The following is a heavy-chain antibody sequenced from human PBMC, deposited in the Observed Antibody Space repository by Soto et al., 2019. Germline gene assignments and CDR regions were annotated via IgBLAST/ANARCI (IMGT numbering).Heavy chain of an antibody. D-gene: IGHD3-3*01. V-gene: IGHV4-31*03. CDR2: IYYSGST. CDR3: ARDRRFLEWFSGFDP. J-gene: IGHJ5*02. CDR1: GGSISSGGYY. Sequence: QVQLQESGPGLVKPSQTLSLTCTVSGGSISSGGYYWSWIRQHPGKGLEWIGYIYYSGSTYYNPSLKSRVTISVDTSKKQFSLKLSSVTAADTAVYYCARDRRFLEWFSGFDPWGQGTLVTVSS.